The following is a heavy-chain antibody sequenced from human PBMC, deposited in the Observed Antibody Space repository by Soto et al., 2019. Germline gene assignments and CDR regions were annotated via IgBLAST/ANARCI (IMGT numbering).Heavy chain of an antibody. CDR2: ISGSGGST. Sequence: EVQLLESGGGLVQPGGSLRLSCAASGFTFSSYAMSWVRQAPGKGLEWVSAISGSGGSTYYADSVKGRFTISRDNAKKSLYLQMNSLRAEDTAVYYCAREVTVFGVIIPTPMDVWGQGTTVTVSS. CDR3: AREVTVFGVIIPTPMDV. V-gene: IGHV3-23*01. J-gene: IGHJ6*02. D-gene: IGHD3-3*01. CDR1: GFTFSSYA.